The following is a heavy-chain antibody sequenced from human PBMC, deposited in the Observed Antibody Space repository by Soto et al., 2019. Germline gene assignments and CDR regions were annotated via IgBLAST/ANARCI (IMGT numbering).Heavy chain of an antibody. CDR3: QREVTAMVGGVDY. CDR2: MNPNSGNT. Sequence: QVQLVQSGAEVKKPGASVKVSCKASGYTFTSYDINWVRQATGQGLEWMGWMNPNSGNTGYAQKFQGRVTTTMNTAISTAYMELSSLRSEDTAVYYCQREVTAMVGGVDYWGQGTLVTVSS. J-gene: IGHJ4*02. CDR1: GYTFTSYD. V-gene: IGHV1-8*01. D-gene: IGHD5-18*01.